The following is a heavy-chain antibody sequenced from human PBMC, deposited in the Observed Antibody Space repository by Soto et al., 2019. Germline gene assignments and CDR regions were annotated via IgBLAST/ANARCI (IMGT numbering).Heavy chain of an antibody. V-gene: IGHV5-10-1*01. Sequence: PGESLEISCEGSGYSLTTHWINWVRQMPGKGLGWVGMIDPSQSYFNYNPSFQGHVTLSADKSTSKAYLQRDRLEASDTDIYYCADFRSSWFGDARLDSWGPGTLVTVSS. J-gene: IGHJ5*01. CDR2: IDPSQSYF. D-gene: IGHD6-13*01. CDR1: GYSLTTHW. CDR3: ADFRSSWFGDARLDS.